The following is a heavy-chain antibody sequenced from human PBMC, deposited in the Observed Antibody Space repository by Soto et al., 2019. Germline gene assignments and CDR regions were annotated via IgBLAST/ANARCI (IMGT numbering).Heavy chain of an antibody. CDR1: GFTVSSNY. CDR3: ARGNRYYYYGMDV. D-gene: IGHD4-4*01. V-gene: IGHV3-53*01. CDR2: IYSGGST. Sequence: GGSLRLSCAASGFTVSSNYMSWVRQAPGKGLEWVSVIYSGGSTYYADSVKGRFTISRDNSKNTLYLQMNSLRAEDTAVYYCARGNRYYYYGMDVWGQGTTVTVSS. J-gene: IGHJ6*02.